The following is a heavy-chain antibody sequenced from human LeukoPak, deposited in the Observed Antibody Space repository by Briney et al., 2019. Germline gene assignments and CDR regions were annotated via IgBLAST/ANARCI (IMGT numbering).Heavy chain of an antibody. CDR1: GFTFSSYA. CDR3: AKHRLAVAGKTYNDY. CDR2: ISGSGGST. D-gene: IGHD6-19*01. Sequence: PGGSLRLSCAASGFTFSSYAMSWVRQAPGKGLEWVSAISGSGGSTYYADSVKGRFTISRDNSKNTLYLQMNSLRAEDTAVYHCAKHRLAVAGKTYNDYWGQGTLVTVSS. V-gene: IGHV3-23*01. J-gene: IGHJ4*02.